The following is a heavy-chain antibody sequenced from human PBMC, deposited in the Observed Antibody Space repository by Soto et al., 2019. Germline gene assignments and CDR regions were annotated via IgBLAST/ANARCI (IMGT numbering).Heavy chain of an antibody. Sequence: EVQLLESGGGLVQPGGSLRLSCAASGFTFSSYAMSWVRQAPGKGLEWVSAISGSGGSTYYADSVKGRFTISRDNYKNTLYLQMNSLRAEDTAVYYCAKDEYGDSTGPWVYWGQGTMVTVSS. V-gene: IGHV3-23*01. D-gene: IGHD4-17*01. CDR1: GFTFSSYA. CDR2: ISGSGGST. CDR3: AKDEYGDSTGPWVY. J-gene: IGHJ4*02.